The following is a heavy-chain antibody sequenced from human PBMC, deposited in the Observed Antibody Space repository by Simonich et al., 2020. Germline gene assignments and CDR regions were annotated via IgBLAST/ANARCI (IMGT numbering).Heavy chain of an antibody. CDR2: INPNSGGT. CDR3: ARVRFEAFDI. Sequence: QVQLVQSGAEVKKPGASVKVSCKASGYTFTGYYMHWVRQAPGQGLEWMGGINPNSGGTNHAQKFQGRVTMTRDTSISTAHMELSRRRSDDTAVYYCARVRFEAFDIWGQGTMVTVSS. J-gene: IGHJ3*02. V-gene: IGHV1-2*02. CDR1: GYTFTGYY.